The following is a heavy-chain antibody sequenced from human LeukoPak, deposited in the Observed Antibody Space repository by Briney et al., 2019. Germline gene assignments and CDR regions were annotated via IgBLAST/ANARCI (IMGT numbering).Heavy chain of an antibody. CDR1: DDPINSGVYY. V-gene: IGHV4-61*09. J-gene: IGHJ4*02. D-gene: IGHD4-17*01. Sequence: PSEALSLTCIVSDDPINSGVYYWNWIRQPAGKGLEWIGHIYTSGTTTNSNPSLKSRVTISLDTSKNQFSLKLSSVTAADTAVYYCARDAPYGDYDYWGQGTLVTVSS. CDR2: IYTSGTT. CDR3: ARDAPYGDYDY.